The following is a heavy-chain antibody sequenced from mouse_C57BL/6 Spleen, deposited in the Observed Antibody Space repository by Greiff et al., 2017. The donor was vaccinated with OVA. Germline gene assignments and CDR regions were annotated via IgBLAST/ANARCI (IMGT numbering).Heavy chain of an antibody. CDR3: AREPITTTIAMDY. Sequence: EVQLQQSGPELVKPGASVKISCKASGYTFTDYYMNWVKQSHGKSLEWIGDINPNNGGTSYNQKFKGKATLTVDKSSSTAYMELRSLTSEDSAVYYCAREPITTTIAMDYWGQGTSVTVSS. CDR1: GYTFTDYY. CDR2: INPNNGGT. J-gene: IGHJ4*01. D-gene: IGHD1-2*01. V-gene: IGHV1-26*01.